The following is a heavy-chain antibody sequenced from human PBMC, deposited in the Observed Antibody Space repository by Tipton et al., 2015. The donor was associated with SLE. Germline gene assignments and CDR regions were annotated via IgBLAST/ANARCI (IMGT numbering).Heavy chain of an antibody. CDR1: DGSFSGYF. J-gene: IGHJ4*02. CDR2: INHSGTT. CDR3: ARRHYSGPFDS. Sequence: LRLSCAVYDGSFSGYFWSWIRQLPDKGLEWIGEINHSGTTNCNPSLKSRVTISVDTSKNQFSLKLSSVTAADTAVYYCARRHYSGPFDSWGQGTLVTVSS. V-gene: IGHV4-34*01. D-gene: IGHD5-12*01.